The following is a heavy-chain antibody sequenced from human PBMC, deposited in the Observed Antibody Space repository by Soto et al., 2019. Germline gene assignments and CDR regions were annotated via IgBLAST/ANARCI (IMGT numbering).Heavy chain of an antibody. J-gene: IGHJ3*02. CDR3: ARGLESGWFGGDTFDI. D-gene: IGHD6-19*01. Sequence: GASVKVSCKASGYTFTSYGISWVRQAPGQGLEWMGWISAYNGNTNYAQKLQGRVTMTTDTSTNTAYMELRSLRFDDTAVYYCARGLESGWFGGDTFDIWGQGTMVTVSS. V-gene: IGHV1-18*01. CDR1: GYTFTSYG. CDR2: ISAYNGNT.